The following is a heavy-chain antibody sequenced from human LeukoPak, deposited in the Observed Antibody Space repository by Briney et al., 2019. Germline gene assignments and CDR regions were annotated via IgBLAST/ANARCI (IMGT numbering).Heavy chain of an antibody. D-gene: IGHD3-22*01. CDR2: ISSSSSTI. CDR1: GFTFSSYS. Sequence: GGSLRLSCAASGFTFSSYSMNWVRQAPGKGLEWVSYISSSSSTIYYADSVKGRFTISRDNAKNSLYLQMNSLRAEDTAVYYCVSEPGTTYYYDSSPDYWGQGTLVTVSS. CDR3: VSEPGTTYYYDSSPDY. V-gene: IGHV3-48*04. J-gene: IGHJ4*02.